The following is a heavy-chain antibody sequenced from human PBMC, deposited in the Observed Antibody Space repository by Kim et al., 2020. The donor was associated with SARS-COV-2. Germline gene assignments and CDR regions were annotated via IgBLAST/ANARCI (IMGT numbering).Heavy chain of an antibody. CDR3: ARDPYYYDSSGYYRRGY. V-gene: IGHV4-31*03. D-gene: IGHD3-22*01. CDR1: GGSISSGGYY. J-gene: IGHJ4*02. CDR2: IYYSGST. Sequence: SETLSLTCTVSGGSISSGGYYWSRIRQHPGKGLEWIGYIYYSGSTYYNPSLKSRVTISVDTSKNQFSLKLSSVTAADTAVYYCARDPYYYDSSGYYRRGYWGQGTLVTVSS.